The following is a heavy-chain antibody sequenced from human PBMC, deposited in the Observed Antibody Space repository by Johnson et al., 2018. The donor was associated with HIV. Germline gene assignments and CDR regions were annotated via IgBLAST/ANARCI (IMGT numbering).Heavy chain of an antibody. CDR2: ISGSGGST. CDR1: GLTFSSYD. D-gene: IGHD3-3*01. CDR3: AKDMNNFWSGYPNDAFDI. V-gene: IGHV3-23*04. Sequence: VQLVESGGGLVQPGGSLRLSCAVSGLTFSSYDIHWVRQAPGKGLEWVSAISGSGGSTYYADSVKGRFTISRENSENTVYLQMNSLRAEDTAIYYCAKDMNNFWSGYPNDAFDIWGQGTMVTVSS. J-gene: IGHJ3*02.